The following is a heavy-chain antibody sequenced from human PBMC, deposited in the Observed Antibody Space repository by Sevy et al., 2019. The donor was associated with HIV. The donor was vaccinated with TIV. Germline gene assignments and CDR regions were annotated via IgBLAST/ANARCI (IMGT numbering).Heavy chain of an antibody. J-gene: IGHJ4*02. CDR3: AAPGGYRYGSLLDY. CDR1: GCTFTGHF. V-gene: IGHV1-2*02. D-gene: IGHD5-18*01. CDR2: INPDSGDT. Sequence: ASVKVSCKASGCTFTGHFMHWVRQAHGQGLEWMGWINPDSGDTKYAQKFQGRVTVTRDTSITTVYMELSSLRSDDTAVYYCAAPGGYRYGSLLDYWGQGTLVTVSS.